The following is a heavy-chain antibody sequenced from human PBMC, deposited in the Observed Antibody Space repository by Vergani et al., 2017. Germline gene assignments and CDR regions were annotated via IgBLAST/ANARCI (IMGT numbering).Heavy chain of an antibody. V-gene: IGHV2-5*01. CDR1: GFSLTTGGEG. CDR2: VYWNDDE. J-gene: IGHJ5*02. D-gene: IGHD2-2*01. Sequence: QITLRGSGPTLVKPTQTLTLTCTFSGFSLTTGGEGVGWIRQPPGRALEWLAFVYWNDDERYSSSLKSRVTITKDTSKSQVVLTMTNMDPVDTATYYCARIRCSSTSCHTGPWFDPWGQGTLVTVSS. CDR3: ARIRCSSTSCHTGPWFDP.